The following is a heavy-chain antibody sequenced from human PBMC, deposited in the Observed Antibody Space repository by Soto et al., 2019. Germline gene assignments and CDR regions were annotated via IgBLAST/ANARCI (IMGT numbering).Heavy chain of an antibody. Sequence: LRLSCAASGFTFSSYAMSWVRQAPGKGLEWVSAISGSGGSTYYADSVKGRFTISRDNSKNTLYLQMNSLRAEDTAVYYCAKDPRSGYDFGDLAVVDPWGLGTLVTVS. CDR1: GFTFSSYA. J-gene: IGHJ5*02. CDR3: AKDPRSGYDFGDLAVVDP. CDR2: ISGSGGST. V-gene: IGHV3-23*01. D-gene: IGHD5-12*01.